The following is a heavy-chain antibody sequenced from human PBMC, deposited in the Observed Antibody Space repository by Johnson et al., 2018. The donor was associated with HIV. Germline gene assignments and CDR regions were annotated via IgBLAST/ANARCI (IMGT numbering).Heavy chain of an antibody. D-gene: IGHD6-19*01. J-gene: IGHJ3*02. CDR3: AKDAGIAVAEGAFDI. CDR1: GFTFTSHG. V-gene: IGHV3-30*18. Sequence: QVQLVESGGGVVQPGRSLRLSCAVSGFTFTSHGMHWVRQAPGKGLEWVAVISYDGSNKYYADSVKGRFTISRDNSKNTLYLQMSSLRTEDTALYYCAKDAGIAVAEGAFDIWGQGTMVTVSS. CDR2: ISYDGSNK.